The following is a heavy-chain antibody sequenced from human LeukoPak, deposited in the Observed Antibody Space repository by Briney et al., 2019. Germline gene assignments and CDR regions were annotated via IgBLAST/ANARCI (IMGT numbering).Heavy chain of an antibody. CDR2: LNWNGGGR. Sequence: GGSLRLSCTVSGFTFEDYGMNWVRQVPGKEPEWVSGLNWNGGGRRYADSVKGRFIISRDNVKGVLYLQLNDLRVEDTALYYCARDAVPSGRSWFDPWGQGTLVTVSS. CDR1: GFTFEDYG. V-gene: IGHV3-20*04. D-gene: IGHD4-17*01. CDR3: ARDAVPSGRSWFDP. J-gene: IGHJ5*02.